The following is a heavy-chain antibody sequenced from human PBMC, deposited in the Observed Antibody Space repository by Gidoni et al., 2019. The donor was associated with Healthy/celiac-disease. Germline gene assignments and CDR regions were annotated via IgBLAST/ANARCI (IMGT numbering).Heavy chain of an antibody. CDR3: ARATEAVDTAMEYGMDV. V-gene: IGHV4-31*03. J-gene: IGHJ6*02. Sequence: QVQLQESGPGLVKPSQTLSLTCTVSGGSISRGGYYWSWIRQHPGKGLEWIGYIYYSGSTYYNPSLKSRVTISVDTSKNQFSLKLSSVTAADTAVYYCARATEAVDTAMEYGMDVWGQGTTVTVSS. CDR2: IYYSGST. CDR1: GGSISRGGYY. D-gene: IGHD5-18*01.